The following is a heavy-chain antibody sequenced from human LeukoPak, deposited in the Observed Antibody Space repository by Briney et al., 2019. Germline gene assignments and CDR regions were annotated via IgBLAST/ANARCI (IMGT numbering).Heavy chain of an antibody. CDR2: INPNSGGT. CDR1: GYTFTDYY. Sequence: ASVTDSFKGSGYTFTDYYMHWVRQAAGQGREGMGWINPNSGGTNYAQNFQGRVTMTRDTSISTAYMELSRLRSDDTAVYYCAAGGWELLYPNDYWGQGTLVTVSS. V-gene: IGHV1-2*02. D-gene: IGHD1-26*01. CDR3: AAGGWELLYPNDY. J-gene: IGHJ4*02.